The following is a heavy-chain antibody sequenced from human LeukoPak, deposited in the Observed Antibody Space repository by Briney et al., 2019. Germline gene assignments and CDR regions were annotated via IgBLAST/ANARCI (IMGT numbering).Heavy chain of an antibody. J-gene: IGHJ6*02. V-gene: IGHV4-39*01. CDR1: GGSISSSSYY. CDR2: IYYSGST. CDR3: ARKDNYYYYGMDV. Sequence: SETLSLTCTVSGGSISSSSYYWGWIRQPPGKGLEWIGSIYYSGSTYYNPSLKSRVTISVDTSKNQFSLKLSSVTAADTAVYYCARKDNYYYYGMDVWGQGTTVTVSS.